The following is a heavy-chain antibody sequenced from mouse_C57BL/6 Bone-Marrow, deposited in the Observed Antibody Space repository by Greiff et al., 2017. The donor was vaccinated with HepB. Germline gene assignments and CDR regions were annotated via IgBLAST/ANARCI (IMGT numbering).Heavy chain of an antibody. Sequence: QVQLKQSGAELVKPGASVKISCKASGYAFSSYWMNWVKQRPGKGLEWIGQIYPGDGDTNYNGKFKGKATLTADKSSSTAYMQLSSLTSEDSAVYFCAREGVYYGGQYYFDYWGQGTTLTVSS. CDR1: GYAFSSYW. D-gene: IGHD2-1*01. V-gene: IGHV1-80*01. CDR2: IYPGDGDT. CDR3: AREGVYYGGQYYFDY. J-gene: IGHJ2*01.